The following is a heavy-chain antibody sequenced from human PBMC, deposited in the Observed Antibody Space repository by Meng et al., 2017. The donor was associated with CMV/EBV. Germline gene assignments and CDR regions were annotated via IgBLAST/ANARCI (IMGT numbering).Heavy chain of an antibody. CDR1: GFTFDDYG. CDR2: ISGGGGTT. Sequence: GESLKISCAASGFTFDDYGMSWVRQAPRKGLEWVSNISGGGGTTYYTDSRRSRFTVSRDNSKDTLYLQMNSLRAEDTAVYYCARRPIVGATTAPLYYFDYWGQGTLVTVSS. CDR3: ARRPIVGATTAPLYYFDY. V-gene: IGHV3-23*01. D-gene: IGHD1-26*01. J-gene: IGHJ4*02.